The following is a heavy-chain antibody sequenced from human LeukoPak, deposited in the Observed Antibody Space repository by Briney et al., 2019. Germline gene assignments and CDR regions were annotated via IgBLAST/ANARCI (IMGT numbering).Heavy chain of an antibody. CDR2: INSDGSSI. CDR3: ARDSQWLVYSYYFDY. J-gene: IGHJ4*02. Sequence: GGSLRLSCAASGFTFSSHWMHWVRQAPGKGLVWVSRINSDGSSISYADSVKGRFTISRDNAKNTLYLQMNSLRAEDTAVYFCARDSQWLVYSYYFDYWGQGTLITVSS. CDR1: GFTFSSHW. V-gene: IGHV3-74*01. D-gene: IGHD5-12*01.